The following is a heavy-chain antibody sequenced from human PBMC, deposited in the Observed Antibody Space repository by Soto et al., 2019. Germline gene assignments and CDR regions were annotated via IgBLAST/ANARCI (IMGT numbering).Heavy chain of an antibody. CDR2: INTYNGNT. CDR1: GYSFTSYG. V-gene: IGHV1-18*01. D-gene: IGHD6-13*01. J-gene: IGHJ5*02. CDR3: AREPAAGDWFDP. Sequence: QVQLVQSGAEVKKPGASVKVSCKASGYSFTSYGIPWVRQAPGQGREWMGWINTYNGNTNYATKLQGRVTMTKDTPTSTSYMELRSRRSDDTAVYYFAREPAAGDWFDPWGQGPLVPVSS.